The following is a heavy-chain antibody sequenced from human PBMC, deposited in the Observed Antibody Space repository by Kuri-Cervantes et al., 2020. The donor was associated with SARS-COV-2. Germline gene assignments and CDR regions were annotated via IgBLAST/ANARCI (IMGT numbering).Heavy chain of an antibody. CDR1: GGSFSGYY. Sequence: SQTLSLTCAVYGGSFSGYYWSWIRQPPGKGLEWIGYIYHSGSTYYNPSLKSRVTISVDRSKNQFSLKLSSVTAADTAVYYCARALTIFGVVIAYNWFDPWGQGTLVTVSS. CDR3: ARALTIFGVVIAYNWFDP. V-gene: IGHV4-30-2*01. J-gene: IGHJ5*02. D-gene: IGHD3-3*01. CDR2: IYHSGST.